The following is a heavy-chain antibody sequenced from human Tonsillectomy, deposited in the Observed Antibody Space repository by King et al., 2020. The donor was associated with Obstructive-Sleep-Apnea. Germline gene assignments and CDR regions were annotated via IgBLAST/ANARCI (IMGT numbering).Heavy chain of an antibody. Sequence: VQLVESGGGLVQPGRSLRLSCAASGFTFDDYAMHWVRQAPGKGLEWVSGISWNSGSIGYADSVKGRFTISRDNAKNSLYLQMNSLRAEDTALYYCAKELGGYSGYGAFDIWGQGTMVTVSS. J-gene: IGHJ3*02. CDR2: ISWNSGSI. CDR3: AKELGGYSGYGAFDI. D-gene: IGHD5-12*01. CDR1: GFTFDDYA. V-gene: IGHV3-9*01.